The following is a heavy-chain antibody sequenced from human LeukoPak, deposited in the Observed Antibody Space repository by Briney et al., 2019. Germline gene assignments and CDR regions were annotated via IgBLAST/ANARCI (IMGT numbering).Heavy chain of an antibody. CDR3: TTAPVLLWFGEFWSGLDV. J-gene: IGHJ6*02. CDR2: IKSKTDGGTT. Sequence: GGSLRLSCAGTGFTFSNAWMSWVRQAPGKGLEWVGRIKSKTDGGTTDYAAPVKGRFTISRDDSKNTLYLQMDSLKTEDTAVYYCTTAPVLLWFGEFWSGLDVWGQGTTVTVSS. V-gene: IGHV3-15*01. D-gene: IGHD3-10*01. CDR1: GFTFSNAW.